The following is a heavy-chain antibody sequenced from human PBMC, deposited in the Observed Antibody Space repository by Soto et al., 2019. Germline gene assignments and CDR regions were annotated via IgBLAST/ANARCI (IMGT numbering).Heavy chain of an antibody. V-gene: IGHV3-30*03. Sequence: GGSLRLSCAASGFTFSSYGMHWVRQAPGKELEWVAVISYDGGNKYYADSVKGRFTISRDNSKNTLFLQMNSLRSEDTAVYYCARPSTGGYNYVVPLDYWGQGTLVTVSS. J-gene: IGHJ4*02. D-gene: IGHD5-18*01. CDR1: GFTFSSYG. CDR3: ARPSTGGYNYVVPLDY. CDR2: ISYDGGNK.